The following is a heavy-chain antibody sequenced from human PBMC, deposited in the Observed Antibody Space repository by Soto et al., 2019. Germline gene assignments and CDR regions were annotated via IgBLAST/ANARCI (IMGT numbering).Heavy chain of an antibody. CDR3: AKDLGGNGMDV. CDR2: ISYDGSNK. Sequence: QVQLVESGGGVVQPGRSLRLSCAASGFTFSSYGMHWVRQAPGKGLEWVAVISYDGSNKYYADFVKGRFTISRDNSKNTLYLQMNSLRAEDTAVYYCAKDLGGNGMDVWGQGTTVTVSS. CDR1: GFTFSSYG. V-gene: IGHV3-30*18. J-gene: IGHJ6*02. D-gene: IGHD1-26*01.